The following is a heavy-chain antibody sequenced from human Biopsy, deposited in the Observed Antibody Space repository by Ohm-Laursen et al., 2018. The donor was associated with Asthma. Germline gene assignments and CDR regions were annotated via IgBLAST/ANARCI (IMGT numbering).Heavy chain of an antibody. CDR2: VNTGNGDT. Sequence: GSSVKVSCKASGYNFISFAIHWERQAPGQRLEWMGWVNTGNGDTKYSQKFQGRVTITRDTSASTAYMELRSLRSEDTATHYCARTYYDFLTGQVKDVFGVWGQGTMVTVSS. CDR1: GYNFISFA. CDR3: ARTYYDFLTGQVKDVFGV. D-gene: IGHD3-9*01. V-gene: IGHV1-3*04. J-gene: IGHJ3*01.